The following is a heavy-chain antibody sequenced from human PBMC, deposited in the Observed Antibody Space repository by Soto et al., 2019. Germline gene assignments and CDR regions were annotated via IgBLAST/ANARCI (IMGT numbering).Heavy chain of an antibody. Sequence: EVQLLESGGGLVQPGGSLRLSCAASGFTFSSYAMSWVRQAPGKGLEWVSAISGSGGSTNYADSVKGRFTISRDNSKNTLYLQMNSLRAEDTAVYYCAKDHDYGNTRHYWGQGTLVTVSS. D-gene: IGHD4-17*01. CDR2: ISGSGGST. V-gene: IGHV3-23*01. J-gene: IGHJ4*02. CDR3: AKDHDYGNTRHY. CDR1: GFTFSSYA.